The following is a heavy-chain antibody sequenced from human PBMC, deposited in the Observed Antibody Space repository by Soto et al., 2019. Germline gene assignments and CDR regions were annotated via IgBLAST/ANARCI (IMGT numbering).Heavy chain of an antibody. CDR3: ARHAAYDSVWGKSDGSDY. CDR2: IYHSGST. J-gene: IGHJ4*02. Sequence: PSESLSLTCAVSGYSISSGYYWGWIRQPPGKGLEWIGSIYHSGSTYYNPSLKSRVTISVDTSKNQFSLKLSSVTAADTAVYYCARHAAYDSVWGKSDGSDYWGQGTLVTVS. V-gene: IGHV4-38-2*01. CDR1: GYSISSGYY. D-gene: IGHD3-16*01.